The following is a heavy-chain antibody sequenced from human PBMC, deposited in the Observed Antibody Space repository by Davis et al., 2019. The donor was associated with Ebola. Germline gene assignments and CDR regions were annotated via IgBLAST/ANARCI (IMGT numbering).Heavy chain of an antibody. CDR3: ARWGCSSTSCYPTSYYGMDV. V-gene: IGHV4-61*01. D-gene: IGHD2-2*01. Sequence: SETLSLTCTVSGGSVSSGTNYWSWIRQPPGKGLEWIGYIYHSGSPIYNPSLKGRVTISVDTSKNLFSLKLTSVTAADTALYYCARWGCSSTSCYPTSYYGMDVWGQGTTVTVSS. CDR2: IYHSGSP. J-gene: IGHJ6*02. CDR1: GGSVSSGTNY.